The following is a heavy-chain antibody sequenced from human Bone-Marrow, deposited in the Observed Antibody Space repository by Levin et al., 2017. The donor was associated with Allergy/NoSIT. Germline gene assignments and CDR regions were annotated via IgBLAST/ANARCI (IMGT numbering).Heavy chain of an antibody. V-gene: IGHV4-34*01. D-gene: IGHD4-23*01. J-gene: IGHJ4*02. Sequence: SETLSLTCAVYGGSFSGYYWSWIRQPPGKGLEWIGEINHSGSTNYNPSLKSRVTISVDTSKNQFSLKLSSVTAADTAVYYCARGKRGYDYGGKAPLYYFDYWGQGTLVTVSS. CDR2: INHSGST. CDR1: GGSFSGYY. CDR3: ARGKRGYDYGGKAPLYYFDY.